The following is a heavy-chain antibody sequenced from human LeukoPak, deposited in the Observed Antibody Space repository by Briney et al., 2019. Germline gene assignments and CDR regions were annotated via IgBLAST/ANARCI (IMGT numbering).Heavy chain of an antibody. J-gene: IGHJ4*02. D-gene: IGHD6-13*01. V-gene: IGHV3-30-3*01. CDR1: GFTFSSYA. CDR2: ISYDGSNK. Sequence: GGSLRLSCAASGFTFSSYAMHWVRQAPGKGLEVVAVISYDGSNKYYADSVKGRFTISRDNSKNTLYLQMNSLRAEDTAVYYCARESDKWQQLVSYWGQGTLVTVSS. CDR3: ARESDKWQQLVSY.